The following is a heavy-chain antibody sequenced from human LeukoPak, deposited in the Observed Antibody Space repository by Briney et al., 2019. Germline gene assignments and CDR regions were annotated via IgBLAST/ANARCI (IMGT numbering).Heavy chain of an antibody. Sequence: GGSLRLSCAASGFTFSDYYMGWIRQAPGNWLEWVSYISSSGSTIYYADSVKGRFTISRDNAKSSLYLQMNSLSAEDTAVFYCARDIDFFDYWGQGTLVTVSS. CDR3: ARDIDFFDY. V-gene: IGHV3-11*01. CDR1: GFTFSDYY. D-gene: IGHD2/OR15-2a*01. CDR2: ISSSGSTI. J-gene: IGHJ4*02.